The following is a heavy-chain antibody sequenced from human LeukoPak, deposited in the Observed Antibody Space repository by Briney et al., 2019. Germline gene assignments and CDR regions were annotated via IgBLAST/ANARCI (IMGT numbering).Heavy chain of an antibody. CDR2: IYPGDSDT. J-gene: IGHJ4*02. V-gene: IGHV5-51*01. CDR3: ARRGPSGSYSHFDY. Sequence: GESLKISCKGSGYSFTSYWIGWVRQMPGKGLEWMGTIYPGDSDTRYSPSFQGQVTISADESLSTAYLQWSSLKASDTAIYYCARRGPSGSYSHFDYWGRGTLVTVSP. CDR1: GYSFTSYW. D-gene: IGHD1-26*01.